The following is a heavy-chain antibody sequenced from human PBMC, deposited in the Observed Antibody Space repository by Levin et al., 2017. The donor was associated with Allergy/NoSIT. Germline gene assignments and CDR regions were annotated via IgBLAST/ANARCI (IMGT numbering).Heavy chain of an antibody. D-gene: IGHD4-11*01. V-gene: IGHV5-51*01. CDR2: IYPGDSDT. CDR1: GYSFTSYW. CDR3: ARHLTDYSKPNYYYYYGMDV. Sequence: GESLKISCKGSGYSFTSYWIGWVRQMPGKGLEWMGIIYPGDSDTRYSPSFQGQVTISADKSISTAYLQWSSLKASDTAMYYCARHLTDYSKPNYYYYYGMDVWGQGTTVTVSS. J-gene: IGHJ6*02.